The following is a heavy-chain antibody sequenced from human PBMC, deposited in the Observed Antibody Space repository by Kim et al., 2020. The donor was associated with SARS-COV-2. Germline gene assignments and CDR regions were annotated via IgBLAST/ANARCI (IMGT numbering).Heavy chain of an antibody. D-gene: IGHD3-16*01. V-gene: IGHV1-18*01. J-gene: IGHJ6*02. CDR1: GYTFPTYG. CDR2: ISVYYGNT. Sequence: ASVKVSCKASGYTFPTYGITWVRQAPGQGLEWMGWISVYYGNTNYAQKLQGRVTMTTDTSTSTAYMELGSLTSDDTAVYYCARGGASYGMDVWGQGTTVTVSS. CDR3: ARGGASYGMDV.